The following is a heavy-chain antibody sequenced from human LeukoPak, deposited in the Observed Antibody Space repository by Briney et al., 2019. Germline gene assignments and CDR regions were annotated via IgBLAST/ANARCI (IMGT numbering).Heavy chain of an antibody. CDR2: IYPGDSDT. CDR3: ARPTRAYCGGDCSNDY. D-gene: IGHD2-21*01. CDR1: EYIFTSYW. V-gene: IGHV5-51*01. J-gene: IGHJ4*02. Sequence: GESLKISCKGSEYIFTSYWIGWVRQMPGKRLEWMGIIYPGDSDTRYSPSFQGQDTISADKPISTAYLQWSSLNDSYTDMYFCARPTRAYCGGDCSNDYWGQGTLVPVSS.